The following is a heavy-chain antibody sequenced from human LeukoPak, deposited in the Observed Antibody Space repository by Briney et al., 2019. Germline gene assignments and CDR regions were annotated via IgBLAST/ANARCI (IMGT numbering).Heavy chain of an antibody. CDR1: GYTFTSYY. J-gene: IGHJ4*02. CDR3: ARASRAAAGLYYFDY. D-gene: IGHD6-13*01. V-gene: IGHV1-46*01. Sequence: GASVKVSCKASGYTFTSYYMHWVRQAPGQGLEWMGIINPSGGSTSYAQKFQGRVTMTRDTSTSTVYMELSSLRSEDTAVYYCARASRAAAGLYYFDYWGQGTLVTVSS. CDR2: INPSGGST.